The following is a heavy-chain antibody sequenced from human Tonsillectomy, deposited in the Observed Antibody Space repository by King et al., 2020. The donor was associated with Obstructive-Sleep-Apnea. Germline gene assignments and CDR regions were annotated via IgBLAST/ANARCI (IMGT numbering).Heavy chain of an antibody. CDR1: GGSISSSNW. D-gene: IGHD5-18*01. V-gene: IGHV4-4*02. Sequence: QLQESGPGLVKPSGTLSLTCAVSGGSISSSNWWSWVRQPPGKGLEWIGEIYHSGSTNYNPSLKSRVTISVDKSKNQFALKPSSVTAADTAVYYCSRQLWSRVSYYFDYWGQGTLVTVSS. CDR3: SRQLWSRVSYYFDY. CDR2: IYHSGST. J-gene: IGHJ4*02.